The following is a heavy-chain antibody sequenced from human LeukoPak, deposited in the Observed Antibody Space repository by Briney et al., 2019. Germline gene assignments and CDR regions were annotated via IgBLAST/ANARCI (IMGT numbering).Heavy chain of an antibody. CDR3: AREVGSYFLGDAFDI. Sequence: SETLSLTCTVSGGSISRGSYYWSWIRQPAGKGLEWIGRIYTSGSTNYNPSLKSRVTISVDTSKNQFSLKLSSVTAADTAVYYCAREVGSYFLGDAFDIWGQGTMVTVSS. J-gene: IGHJ3*02. CDR1: GGSISRGSYY. V-gene: IGHV4-61*02. CDR2: IYTSGST. D-gene: IGHD1-26*01.